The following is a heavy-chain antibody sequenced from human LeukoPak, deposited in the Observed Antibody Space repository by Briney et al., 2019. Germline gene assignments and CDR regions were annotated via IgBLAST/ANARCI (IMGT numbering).Heavy chain of an antibody. V-gene: IGHV3-48*02. CDR3: ARAAYSSGPDY. J-gene: IGHJ4*02. CDR2: ISPSSDDI. CDR1: GFTFSGYS. D-gene: IGHD6-19*01. Sequence: PGGSLRLSCAASGFTFSGYSMNWVRQAPGRGREWVSYISPSSDDIHYADSVRGRFTISRDNAKNSLFLQMNSLRDGDTAVYYCARAAYSSGPDYWGQGTLVTVSS.